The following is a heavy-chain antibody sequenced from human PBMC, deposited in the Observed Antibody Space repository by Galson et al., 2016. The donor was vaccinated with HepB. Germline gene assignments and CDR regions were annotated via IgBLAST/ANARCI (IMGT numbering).Heavy chain of an antibody. J-gene: IGHJ4*01. Sequence: SLRLSCAASGFNFITYALNWVRQAPGEGLQWVSSISSDTRYTYYADSVKGRFSVSRDNSKNSLSLQLHNLRADDTAVYYCARSGLTGYFDYWGQGTLVTVSS. V-gene: IGHV3-21*01. CDR2: ISSDTRYT. CDR1: GFNFITYA. CDR3: ARSGLTGYFDY. D-gene: IGHD3-9*01.